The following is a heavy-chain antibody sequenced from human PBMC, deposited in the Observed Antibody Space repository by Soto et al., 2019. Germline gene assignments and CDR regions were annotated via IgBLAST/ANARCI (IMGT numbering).Heavy chain of an antibody. D-gene: IGHD4-17*01. CDR3: ATHYGDYKIPDY. CDR2: IIPILGIA. V-gene: IGHV1-69*02. CDR1: GGTFSSYT. Sequence: QVQLVQSGAEVKKPGSSVKVSCKASGGTFSSYTISWVRQAPGQGLEWMGRIIPILGIANYAQKFQGRVTITADKSTSTAYMELSSLRSEDTAVYYCATHYGDYKIPDYWGQGTLVTVSS. J-gene: IGHJ4*02.